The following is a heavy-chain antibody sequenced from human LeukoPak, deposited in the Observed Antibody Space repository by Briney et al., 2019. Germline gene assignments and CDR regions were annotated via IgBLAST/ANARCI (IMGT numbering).Heavy chain of an antibody. Sequence: PSETLSLTCAVYGGSFTIYSWTWIRQPPGKSLEWVGEISPSGNTQYNPSLKSRVTISLDASKSQFYLKLNSVTAADTAVYYCARRVGSADYRLDYWGQGTLVTVSS. CDR3: ARRVGSADYRLDY. D-gene: IGHD4-11*01. V-gene: IGHV4-34*01. CDR2: ISPSGNT. CDR1: GGSFTIYS. J-gene: IGHJ4*02.